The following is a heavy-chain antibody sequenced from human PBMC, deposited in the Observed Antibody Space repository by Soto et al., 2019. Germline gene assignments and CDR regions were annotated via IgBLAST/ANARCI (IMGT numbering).Heavy chain of an antibody. CDR2: IGSSGGVT. CDR3: AKHFVNGEIDY. V-gene: IGHV3-23*01. J-gene: IGHJ4*02. Sequence: EVQLLESGGGLVQPGGSLRLSCVASGFTFSTYAMSWVRQATGKGLEWVSIIGSSGGVTVYADSVKGRFTISRDNSKNTLYLQMNSLTAEDTAVYYCAKHFVNGEIDYWGQGTLVTVSS. D-gene: IGHD3-10*01. CDR1: GFTFSTYA.